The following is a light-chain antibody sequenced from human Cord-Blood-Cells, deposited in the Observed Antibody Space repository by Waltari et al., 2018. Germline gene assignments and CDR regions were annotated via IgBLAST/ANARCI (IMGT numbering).Light chain of an antibody. CDR3: QQYGSSLWT. Sequence: EIVLTPSPGTLYLSPGERPTLSCRASQSVSSSYLAWYQQKPGQAPRLLIYGASSRATGIPDRFSGSGSGTDFTLTISRLEPEDFAVYYCQQYGSSLWTFGQGTKVEIK. V-gene: IGKV3-20*01. J-gene: IGKJ1*01. CDR1: QSVSSSY. CDR2: GAS.